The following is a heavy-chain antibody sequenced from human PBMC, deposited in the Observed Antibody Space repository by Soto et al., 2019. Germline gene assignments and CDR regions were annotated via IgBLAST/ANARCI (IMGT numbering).Heavy chain of an antibody. D-gene: IGHD1-26*01. Sequence: GASVKVCCKASGGTFSSYAISWVRQAPGQGLEWMGGIIPIFGTANYAQKFQGRVTITADESTSTAYMELSSLRSEDTAVYYCARGVGDYYYYYGMDVWGQGTTVTVSS. CDR3: ARGVGDYYYYYGMDV. CDR1: GGTFSSYA. CDR2: IIPIFGTA. V-gene: IGHV1-69*13. J-gene: IGHJ6*02.